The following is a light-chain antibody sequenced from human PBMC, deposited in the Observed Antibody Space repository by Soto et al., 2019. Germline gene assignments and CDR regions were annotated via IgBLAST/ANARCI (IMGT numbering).Light chain of an antibody. J-gene: IGKJ4*01. CDR2: GAS. V-gene: IGKV3-15*01. Sequence: EVSMTQSPAILSVSPGERATLSCRASRRVDSSLAWYQQKPGQGPRLLIYGASTRATGIPARFSGSGSGTDFTLTIASLQSEDFAVYYCQHYSSWPLTFGGGTKVESK. CDR3: QHYSSWPLT. CDR1: RRVDSS.